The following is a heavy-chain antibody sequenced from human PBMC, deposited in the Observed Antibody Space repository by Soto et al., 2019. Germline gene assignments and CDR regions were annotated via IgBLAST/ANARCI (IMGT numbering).Heavy chain of an antibody. CDR3: RVGGAD. D-gene: IGHD1-26*01. Sequence: GGSLRLSCAASGFNFSAYGMQGVRHAPGTGLELVALLTFDAAKKYYADSVKGRFTISRDTSRKTLYLQMNSLRVEDTAVYYCRVGGADWGQETRVKASS. CDR2: LTFDAAKK. V-gene: IGHV3-30*03. J-gene: IGHJ1*01. CDR1: GFNFSAYG.